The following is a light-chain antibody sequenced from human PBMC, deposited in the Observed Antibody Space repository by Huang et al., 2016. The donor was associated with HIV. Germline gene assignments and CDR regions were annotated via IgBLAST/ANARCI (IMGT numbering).Light chain of an antibody. Sequence: EAVVTQSLATLSVSQGERATLSCRDSQTVRPHLAWYQQKPGQAPRLLMFDASTRATGIPARFRGSGSGTDFTLTVSSLQSEDFAVYYCQQHNNWPRTFGQGTEVEIK. J-gene: IGKJ1*01. V-gene: IGKV3-15*01. CDR3: QQHNNWPRT. CDR1: QTVRPH. CDR2: DAS.